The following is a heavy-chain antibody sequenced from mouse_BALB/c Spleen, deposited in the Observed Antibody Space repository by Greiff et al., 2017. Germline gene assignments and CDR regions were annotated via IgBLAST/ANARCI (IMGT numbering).Heavy chain of an antibody. CDR2: ISSGGSYT. D-gene: IGHD2-1*01. Sequence: EVKVEESGGGLVKPGGSLKLSCAASGFTFSSYAMSWVRQTPEKRLEWVATISSGGSYTYYPDSVKGRFTISRDNAKNTLYLQMSSLRSEDTAMYYCARLGDGNFFDYWGQGTTLTVSS. J-gene: IGHJ2*01. V-gene: IGHV5-9-3*01. CDR3: ARLGDGNFFDY. CDR1: GFTFSSYA.